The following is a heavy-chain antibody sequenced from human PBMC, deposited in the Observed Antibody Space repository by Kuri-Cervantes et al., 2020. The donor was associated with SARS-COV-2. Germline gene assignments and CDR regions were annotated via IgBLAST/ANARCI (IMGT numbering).Heavy chain of an antibody. Sequence: SVKVSCKASGGTFSSYAISWVRQAPGQGLEWMGRIIPILGIANYAQKFQGRVTITADKSTSTAYMELSSLRSEDTAVYYCASPVAGTLYFQHWGQGTLVTVSS. J-gene: IGHJ1*01. CDR1: GGTFSSYA. CDR3: ASPVAGTLYFQH. CDR2: IIPILGIA. D-gene: IGHD6-19*01. V-gene: IGHV1-69*04.